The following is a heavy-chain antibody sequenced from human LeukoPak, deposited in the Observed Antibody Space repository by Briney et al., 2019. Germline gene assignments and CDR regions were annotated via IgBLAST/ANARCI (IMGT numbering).Heavy chain of an antibody. J-gene: IGHJ4*02. CDR3: AKAWNFGKFDY. Sequence: GGSLRLSCAASGFTFSSYGMHWVRQAPGKGLEWVAFIWYDGSNKYYADSVKGRFTISRDNSKNTLYLQMNSLRAEDTAVYYCAKAWNFGKFDYWGQGTLVTVSS. CDR1: GFTFSSYG. D-gene: IGHD1-7*01. V-gene: IGHV3-30*02. CDR2: IWYDGSNK.